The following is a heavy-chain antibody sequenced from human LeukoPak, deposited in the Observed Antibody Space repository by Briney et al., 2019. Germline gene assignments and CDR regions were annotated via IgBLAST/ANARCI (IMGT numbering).Heavy chain of an antibody. CDR3: AKDPRITMIVVVTFGAFDI. CDR1: GFTFSSYA. D-gene: IGHD3-22*01. Sequence: GGSLRLSCAASGFTFSSYAMSWVRQAPGKGLEWVSAISGSGGSTYYADSVKGRFTISRDNSKNTLYLQMNSPRAEDTAVYYCAKDPRITMIVVVTFGAFDIWGQGTMVTVSS. V-gene: IGHV3-23*01. CDR2: ISGSGGST. J-gene: IGHJ3*02.